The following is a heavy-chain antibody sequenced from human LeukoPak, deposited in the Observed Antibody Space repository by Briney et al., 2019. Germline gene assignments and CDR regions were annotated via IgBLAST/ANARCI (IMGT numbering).Heavy chain of an antibody. CDR3: AKYRPNYYGSNGHYYRRDGDY. V-gene: IGHV3-23*01. Sequence: GGSLRLSCAASGFTFSIYAMSWVRQAPGKGLQWVSSITSSGDGTYYADSVKGRFTISRDNSENMLYLQMNSLRVEDTAVYFCAKYRPNYYGSNGHYYRRDGDYWGQGTLVTVSS. J-gene: IGHJ4*02. CDR2: ITSSGDGT. D-gene: IGHD3-22*01. CDR1: GFTFSIYA.